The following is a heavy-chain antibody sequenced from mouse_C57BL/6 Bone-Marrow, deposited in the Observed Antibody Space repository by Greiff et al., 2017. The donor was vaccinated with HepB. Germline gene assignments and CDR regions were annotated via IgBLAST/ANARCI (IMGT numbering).Heavy chain of an antibody. CDR2: IYPGGGYT. Sequence: VQGVESGAELVRPGTSVKMSCKASGYTFTNYWIGWAKQRPGHGLEWIGDIYPGGGYTNYNEKFKGKATLTADKSSSTAYMQFSSLTSEDSAIYYCASAYPTGYFDYWGQGTTLTVSS. CDR1: GYTFTNYW. CDR3: ASAYPTGYFDY. J-gene: IGHJ2*01. D-gene: IGHD2-10*01. V-gene: IGHV1-63*01.